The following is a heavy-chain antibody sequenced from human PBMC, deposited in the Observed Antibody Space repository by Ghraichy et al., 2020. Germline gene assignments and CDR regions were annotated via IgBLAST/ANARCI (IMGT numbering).Heavy chain of an antibody. CDR3: AKAARQGGFFGDY. J-gene: IGHJ4*02. CDR1: GFTFDDYT. D-gene: IGHD3-3*01. CDR2: ISWDGDST. V-gene: IGHV3-43*01. Sequence: GGSLRLSCAASGFTFDDYTMHWVRQAPGKGLEWVSLISWDGDSTYYADSVKGRFTISRDNSKNSLYLQMNSLRTEDTAWYYCAKAARQGGFFGDYWGQGTLVTVSS.